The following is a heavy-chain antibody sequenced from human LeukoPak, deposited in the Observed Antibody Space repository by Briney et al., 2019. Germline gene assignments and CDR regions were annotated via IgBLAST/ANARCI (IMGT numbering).Heavy chain of an antibody. CDR3: ARVGHYYDSSGSRNYYMDV. CDR2: INHSGST. V-gene: IGHV4-34*01. D-gene: IGHD3-22*01. CDR1: GGSFSGYY. Sequence: SETLSLTCAVYGGSFSGYYWSWIRQPPGKGLEWIGEINHSGSTNYNPSLKSRVTISVDTSKNQFSLKLSSVTAADTAVYYCARVGHYYDSSGSRNYYMDVWGKGTTVTVSS. J-gene: IGHJ6*03.